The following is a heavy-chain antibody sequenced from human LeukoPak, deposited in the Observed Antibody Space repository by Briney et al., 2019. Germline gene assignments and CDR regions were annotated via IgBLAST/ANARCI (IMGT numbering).Heavy chain of an antibody. CDR3: AREDSSGCEDY. D-gene: IGHD6-19*01. V-gene: IGHV1-2*02. CDR1: GYTFTGYY. J-gene: IGHJ4*02. CDR2: INPNSGGT. Sequence: EASVKVSCKASGYTFTGYYMHWVRQAPGQGLEWMGWINPNSGGTNYAQKFQGRVTMTRDTSISTAYMELSKLRSDDTAVYYCAREDSSGCEDYWGQGTLVTVSS.